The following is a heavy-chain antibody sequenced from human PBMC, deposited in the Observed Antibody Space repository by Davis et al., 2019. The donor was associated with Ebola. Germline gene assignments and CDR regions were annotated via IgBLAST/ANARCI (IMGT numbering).Heavy chain of an antibody. V-gene: IGHV3-23*01. Sequence: GGSLRLSCETSGFNSNNYAMSWVRQAPGKGLEWVAAIGGDIATIYYADSVKGRFTISRDSSMHTVYLQMSSRRAEDTAVYYCARAEDDYGEYPDALDIWGQGTVVTVSS. CDR2: IGGDIATI. J-gene: IGHJ3*02. CDR3: ARAEDDYGEYPDALDI. D-gene: IGHD4-17*01. CDR1: GFNSNNYA.